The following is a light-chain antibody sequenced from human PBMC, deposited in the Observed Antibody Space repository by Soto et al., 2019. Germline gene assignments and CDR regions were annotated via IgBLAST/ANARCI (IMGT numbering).Light chain of an antibody. CDR3: GLFTSSATWV. CDR2: EVI. Sequence: QSALTQPASVSGSPGQSITISCTGTRRDVGGYNYVSWYQQYPGKSPKLLIYEVINRPSGVPDRFSGSKSGNTPSLTISGLQAEDEADYYCGLFTSSATWVFGGGTQLTVL. CDR1: RRDVGGYNY. J-gene: IGLJ3*02. V-gene: IGLV2-14*01.